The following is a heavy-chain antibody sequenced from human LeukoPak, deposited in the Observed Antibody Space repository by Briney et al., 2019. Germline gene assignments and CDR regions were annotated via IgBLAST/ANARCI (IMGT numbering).Heavy chain of an antibody. D-gene: IGHD1-26*01. Sequence: ASVKVSCKASGYTFTSYGISWVRQAPGQGLEWMGWISAYNGNTNYAQKFQGRVTITADESTSTAYMELSSLRSEDTAVYYCARGVGATLYYYYYYYMDVWGKGTTVTISS. CDR1: GYTFTSYG. V-gene: IGHV1-18*01. CDR3: ARGVGATLYYYYYYYMDV. J-gene: IGHJ6*03. CDR2: ISAYNGNT.